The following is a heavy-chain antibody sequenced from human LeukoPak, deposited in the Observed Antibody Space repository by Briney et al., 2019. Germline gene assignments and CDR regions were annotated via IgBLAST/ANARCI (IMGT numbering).Heavy chain of an antibody. Sequence: GGSLRLSCAASGFPFSTYAMHWVRQAPGKGLEWVALISYDGNNKYHADSVKGRFTISRDNAKNTLYLQMNSLIAEDTAAYYCARGAYSYGYGAVDFDYWGQGTLVTVSS. CDR3: ARGAYSYGYGAVDFDY. CDR2: ISYDGNNK. J-gene: IGHJ4*02. V-gene: IGHV3-30-3*01. D-gene: IGHD5-18*01. CDR1: GFPFSTYA.